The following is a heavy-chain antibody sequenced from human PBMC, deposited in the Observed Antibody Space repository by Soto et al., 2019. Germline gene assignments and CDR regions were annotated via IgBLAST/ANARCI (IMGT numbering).Heavy chain of an antibody. Sequence: PGGSLRLSCAASGFTFSSYGMHWVRQAPGKGLEWVAVIWYDGSNKYYADSVKGRFTISRDNSKNTLYLQMNSPRAEDTAVYYCARWDNAFDIWGQGTMVTVSS. J-gene: IGHJ3*02. CDR3: ARWDNAFDI. D-gene: IGHD1-26*01. CDR1: GFTFSSYG. V-gene: IGHV3-33*01. CDR2: IWYDGSNK.